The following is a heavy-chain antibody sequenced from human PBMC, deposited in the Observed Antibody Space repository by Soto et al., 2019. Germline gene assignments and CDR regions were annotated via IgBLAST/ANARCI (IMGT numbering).Heavy chain of an antibody. D-gene: IGHD2-8*01. CDR3: ARGDSTDCSNGVCSFFYTPDMDV. J-gene: IGHJ6*02. CDR1: GYSFTDYH. CDR2: INPKSGGT. V-gene: IGHV1-2*04. Sequence: ASVKVSCKASGYSFTDYHIHWVRQAPGQGLEWLGRINPKSGGTSTAQKFQGWVTMTTDTSISTASMELTRLTSDDTAIYYCARGDSTDCSNGVCSFFYTPDMDVWGQGTTFTVSS.